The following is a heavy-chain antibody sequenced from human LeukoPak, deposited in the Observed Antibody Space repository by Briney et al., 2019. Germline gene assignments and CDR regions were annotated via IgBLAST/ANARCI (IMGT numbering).Heavy chain of an antibody. V-gene: IGHV4-39*01. CDR3: ARGGGHLSDCSGGSCYSGKPYYFDY. CDR2: IYYSGST. D-gene: IGHD2-15*01. Sequence: SETLSLTCTVSGGSISSSSYYWGWIRQPPGKGLEWIGSIYYSGSTYYNPSLKSRVTISVDTSKNQFSLKLSSVTAADTAVYYCARGGGHLSDCSGGSCYSGKPYYFDYWGQGTLVTVSS. J-gene: IGHJ4*02. CDR1: GGSISSSSYY.